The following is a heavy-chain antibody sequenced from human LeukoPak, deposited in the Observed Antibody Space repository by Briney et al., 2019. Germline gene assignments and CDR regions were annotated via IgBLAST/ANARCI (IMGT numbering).Heavy chain of an antibody. Sequence: GGSLXLSCAASGFTFTSNWIHWVRQAPGKGLVWVSRIDDSGSGTIYADSVKGGFTISRDTAKNTVYLQMNSLRADDTAIYYCATIFDLWGQGTLVTVSS. CDR2: IDDSGSGT. J-gene: IGHJ4*02. CDR1: GFTFTSNW. V-gene: IGHV3-74*01. CDR3: ATIFDL.